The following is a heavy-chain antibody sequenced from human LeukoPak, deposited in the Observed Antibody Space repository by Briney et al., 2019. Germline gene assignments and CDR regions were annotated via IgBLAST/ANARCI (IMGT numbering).Heavy chain of an antibody. J-gene: IGHJ2*01. D-gene: IGHD2-21*02. CDR1: GFTFSSYA. V-gene: IGHV3-23*01. CDR2: ISGSGGNT. CDR3: AKDLVTWASGNWYLDL. Sequence: PGGSLRLSCAASGFTFSSYAMTWVRQAPGKGLEWVSGISGSGGNTYYTDSVRGRLSISRDNSKNTLYLQVNSLRAEDTAVYYCAKDLVTWASGNWYLDLWGRGTLVTVSS.